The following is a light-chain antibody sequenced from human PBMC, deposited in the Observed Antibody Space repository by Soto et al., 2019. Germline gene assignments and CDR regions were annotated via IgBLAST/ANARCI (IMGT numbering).Light chain of an antibody. V-gene: IGLV1-47*02. Sequence: QSVLAQPPSASGTPGQRVTISCSGSTSNVGSNLASWYQQLPGSAPKLLIYNDYERPSGVPDRFSGSKYGTSASLGISGLRSEDEADYFCAGWDDRLSAVVFSEGT. J-gene: IGLJ2*01. CDR3: AGWDDRLSAVV. CDR1: TSNVGSNL. CDR2: NDY.